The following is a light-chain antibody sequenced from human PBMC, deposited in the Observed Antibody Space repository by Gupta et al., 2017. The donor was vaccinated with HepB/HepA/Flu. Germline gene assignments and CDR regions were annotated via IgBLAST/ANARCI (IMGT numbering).Light chain of an antibody. Sequence: DIQMTQSPSTLSASVGDRVTITCRASQSISSWLAWYQQKPGKAPNLLIYKASSLQSGVPSRFSGSGSGTEFTLTIGSLQPDDFVTYYCQQDITYPITFGGGTKVEIK. CDR1: QSISSW. CDR3: QQDITYPIT. CDR2: KAS. V-gene: IGKV1-5*03. J-gene: IGKJ4*01.